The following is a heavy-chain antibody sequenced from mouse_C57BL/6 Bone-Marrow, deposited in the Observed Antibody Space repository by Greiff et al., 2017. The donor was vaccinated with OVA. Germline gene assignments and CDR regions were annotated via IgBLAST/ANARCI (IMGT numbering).Heavy chain of an antibody. CDR3: ARSYGSSCYDAMDY. J-gene: IGHJ4*01. Sequence: QVQLQQPGAELVKPGASVKMSCKASGYTFTSYWITWVKQRPGQGLEWIGDIHPGSGSTNYNEKFKGKATLTVDKSSSTAYMELSSLTSDDSAVYYCARSYGSSCYDAMDYWGQGTSVTVSS. CDR2: IHPGSGST. V-gene: IGHV1-55*01. D-gene: IGHD1-1*01. CDR1: GYTFTSYW.